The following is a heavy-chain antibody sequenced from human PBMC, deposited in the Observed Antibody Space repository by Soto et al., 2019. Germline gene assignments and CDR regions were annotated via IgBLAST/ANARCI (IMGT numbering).Heavy chain of an antibody. CDR3: ARDLPPYGGRRSPPTGAFED. CDR1: GGSFTGDY. Sequence: PSETLPLTCSVSGGSFTGDYWSWIRQPAGKGLQWIGRVFGNGAGTPIYNSLLKSRARMSADPSKRQFSLTLTSVTAADTAVYYCARDLPPYGGRRSPPTGAFEDWGQGIMVTVSS. J-gene: IGHJ4*02. CDR2: VFGNGAGTP. V-gene: IGHV4-4*07. D-gene: IGHD2-15*01.